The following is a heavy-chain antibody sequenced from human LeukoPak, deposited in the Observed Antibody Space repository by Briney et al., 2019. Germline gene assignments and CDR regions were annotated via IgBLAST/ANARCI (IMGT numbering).Heavy chain of an antibody. Sequence: GGSLRLSCAASGFTFSSYAMSWVRQAPGKGLEWVSGISGSGDNTYYTDSVKGRFTISRDNAKNTLFLQMNSLRVEDTAVYYCARAYSGYDYWGQGTLVTVSS. V-gene: IGHV3-23*01. J-gene: IGHJ4*02. D-gene: IGHD5-12*01. CDR2: ISGSGDNT. CDR3: ARAYSGYDY. CDR1: GFTFSSYA.